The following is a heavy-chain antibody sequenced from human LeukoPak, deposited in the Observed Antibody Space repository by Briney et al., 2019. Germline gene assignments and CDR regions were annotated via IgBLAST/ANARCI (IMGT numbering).Heavy chain of an antibody. D-gene: IGHD6-6*01. CDR1: GFTFSDYA. J-gene: IGHJ4*01. CDR2: ISNSGHST. V-gene: IGHV3-23*01. CDR3: AKDFPSSIVTN. Sequence: PGGSLRLSCAVSGFTFSDYAMSWVRQAPGKGLEGVSGISNSGHSTYYIASVKGRFTVSRDNSKSTLFLQMNSLRAEDTAVYYCAKDFPSSIVTNWGQGTLVTVSS.